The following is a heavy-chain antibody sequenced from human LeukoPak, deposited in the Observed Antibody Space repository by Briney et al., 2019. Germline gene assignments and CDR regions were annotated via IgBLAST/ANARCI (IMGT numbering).Heavy chain of an antibody. CDR2: ISSSSSYI. D-gene: IGHD3-22*01. V-gene: IGHV3-21*01. Sequence: GGSLRLSCAASGFTFSSYSMNWVRQAPGKGLEWVSSISSSSSYIYYADSAKGRFTISRDNAKNSLYLQMNSLRAEDTAVYYCARDEGYYYDSSGYCDYWGQGTLVTVSS. CDR1: GFTFSSYS. CDR3: ARDEGYYYDSSGYCDY. J-gene: IGHJ4*02.